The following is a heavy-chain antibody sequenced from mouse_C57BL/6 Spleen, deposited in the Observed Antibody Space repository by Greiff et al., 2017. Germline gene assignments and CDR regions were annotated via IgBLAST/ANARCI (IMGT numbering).Heavy chain of an antibody. D-gene: IGHD1-1*01. Sequence: EVMLVESGGGLVKPGGSLKLSCAASGFTFSDYGLHWVRQAPEKGLSWVAYISSGSSTIYYADTVKGRFTISRDNAKNPLFLQMTSLRSEDTAMYYCARIAYYGSSYGMDYWGQGTTLTVSS. V-gene: IGHV5-17*01. CDR3: ARIAYYGSSYGMDY. J-gene: IGHJ2*01. CDR1: GFTFSDYG. CDR2: ISSGSSTI.